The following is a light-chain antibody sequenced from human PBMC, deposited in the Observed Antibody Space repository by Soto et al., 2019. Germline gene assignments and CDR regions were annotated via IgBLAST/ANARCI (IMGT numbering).Light chain of an antibody. CDR3: TSYTPIVTLGSV. CDR2: EVT. V-gene: IGLV2-14*01. Sequence: SVLAQPASVSGSPGQSITISCTGTSSDIGGYNSVSWYQQHPGRAPRLIIYEVTNRPSGVSNRFSASKSGNTASLTISGLQAEDEADYYCTSYTPIVTLGSVFGTGTKVTV. CDR1: SSDIGGYNS. J-gene: IGLJ1*01.